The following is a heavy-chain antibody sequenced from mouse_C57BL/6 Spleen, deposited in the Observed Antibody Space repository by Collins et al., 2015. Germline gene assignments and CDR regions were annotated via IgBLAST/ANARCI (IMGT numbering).Heavy chain of an antibody. V-gene: IGHV1-14*01. CDR1: GYTFTSYV. Sequence: EVQLQQSGPELVKPGASVKMSCKASGYTFTSYVMHWVKQKPGQGLEWIGYINPYNDGTKYNEKFKGKATLTSDKSSSTAYMELSSLTSEDSAVYYCARRIYYGNYRGLGDYWGQGTSVTVSS. CDR2: INPYNDGT. J-gene: IGHJ4*01. D-gene: IGHD2-1*01. CDR3: ARRIYYGNYRGLGDY.